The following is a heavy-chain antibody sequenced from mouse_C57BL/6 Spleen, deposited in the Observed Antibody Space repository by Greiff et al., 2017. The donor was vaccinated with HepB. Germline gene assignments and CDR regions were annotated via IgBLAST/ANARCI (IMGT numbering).Heavy chain of an antibody. CDR3: ARGFDEGFAY. J-gene: IGHJ3*01. CDR1: GYTFTSYW. CDR2: IDPSDSYT. V-gene: IGHV1-50*01. Sequence: QVQLQQPGAELVKPGASVKLSCKASGYTFTSYWMQWVKQRPGQGLEWIGEIDPSDSYTNYNQKFKGKATLTVDTSSSTAYMQRSSLTSEDSAFYYCARGFDEGFAYWGQGTLVTVSA.